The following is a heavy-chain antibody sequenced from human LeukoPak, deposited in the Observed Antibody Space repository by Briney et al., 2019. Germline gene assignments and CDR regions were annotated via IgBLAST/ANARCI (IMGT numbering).Heavy chain of an antibody. CDR1: GGSISSYY. Sequence: PSETLSLTCTVSGGSISSYYWSWIRQPPGKGLEWIGYIYYSGSTNYNPSLKSRVTISVDTSKNQFSLKLSSVTAADTAVYYCARIGTSEFDPWGQGTLVTVSS. J-gene: IGHJ5*02. V-gene: IGHV4-59*01. CDR3: ARIGTSEFDP. CDR2: IYYSGST. D-gene: IGHD1-26*01.